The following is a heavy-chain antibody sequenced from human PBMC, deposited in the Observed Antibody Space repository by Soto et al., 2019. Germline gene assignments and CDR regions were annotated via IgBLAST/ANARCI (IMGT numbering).Heavy chain of an antibody. D-gene: IGHD3-9*01. CDR2: IGSKGETYAT. CDR1: GFTFGASN. CDR3: ARDDSDWFFN. Sequence: EVQLVESGGDLVQPGGSLKLSCAASGFTFGASNLQWVRQASGKGLEWLGRIGSKGETYATTYAASVKGRFTISRDDSKKTAYLQMNNLESEDTAVYYCARDDSDWFFNWGRGTLVTFSS. V-gene: IGHV3-73*02. J-gene: IGHJ4*02.